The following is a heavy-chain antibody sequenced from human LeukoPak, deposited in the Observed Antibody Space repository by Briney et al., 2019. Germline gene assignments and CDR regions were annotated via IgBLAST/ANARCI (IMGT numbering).Heavy chain of an antibody. CDR2: ISYDGSSK. CDR1: GFTFSSYG. D-gene: IGHD2-8*01. CDR3: AKGQMGPYYFDY. J-gene: IGHJ4*02. Sequence: GGSLRLSCAASGFTFSSYGMHWVRQAPGKGLEWVAVISYDGSSKYYADSVKGRFTISRDNSKNTLYLQMNSLRAEDTAAYYCAKGQMGPYYFDYWGQGTLVTVSS. V-gene: IGHV3-30*18.